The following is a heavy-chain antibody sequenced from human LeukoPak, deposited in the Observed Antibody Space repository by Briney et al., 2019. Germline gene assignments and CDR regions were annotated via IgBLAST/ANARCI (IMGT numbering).Heavy chain of an antibody. CDR3: ARHRDYYDT. J-gene: IGHJ4*01. V-gene: IGHV4-59*08. CDR2: IYSSGSA. CDR1: GASINNNF. Sequence: SETLSLTCTVSGASINNNFWTWIRQPPGKGLEWIGYIYSSGSANYNPSLKSRVLISGDTSKNQISLNLPAVTAADTAVYFCARHRDYYDTWGHGTLVTVSS. D-gene: IGHD3-22*01.